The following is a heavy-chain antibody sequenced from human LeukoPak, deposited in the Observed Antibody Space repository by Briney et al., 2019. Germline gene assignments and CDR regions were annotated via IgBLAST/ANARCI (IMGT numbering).Heavy chain of an antibody. Sequence: GGSLRLSCAASGFTYSDAGMSWVRQGPGKGLEWVGRIKSRTDGGTADYAAPVKGRFTISRDDSKNTLYLQMNSLKTDDTAVYYCATVAWCIGGSCYGAYDIWGQGTMVTVSS. CDR3: ATVAWCIGGSCYGAYDI. CDR1: GFTYSDAG. CDR2: IKSRTDGGTA. D-gene: IGHD2-15*01. V-gene: IGHV3-15*01. J-gene: IGHJ3*02.